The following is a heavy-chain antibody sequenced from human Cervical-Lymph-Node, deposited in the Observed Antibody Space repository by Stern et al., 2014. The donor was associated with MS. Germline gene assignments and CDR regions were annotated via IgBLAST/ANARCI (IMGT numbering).Heavy chain of an antibody. J-gene: IGHJ5*02. CDR1: GASITSYY. CDR3: ARATDL. Sequence: QVQLQESGPGLLRPSETLSLTCTVSGASITSYYWSWIRQLPGKGLEWIGYIYYSGTTNYNASLKGRVAISIDTSKTQFSLRLSSVTAAYTAVYYCARATDLWGQGTLVTVSS. CDR2: IYYSGTT. V-gene: IGHV4-59*01.